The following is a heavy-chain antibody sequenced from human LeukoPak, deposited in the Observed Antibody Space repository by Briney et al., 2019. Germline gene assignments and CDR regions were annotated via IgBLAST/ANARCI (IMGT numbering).Heavy chain of an antibody. V-gene: IGHV3-48*02. D-gene: IGHD3-3*01. Sequence: GGSLRLSCAASGFTFSSYSMNWVRQAPGKGLEWVSYISSSSSTIYYADSVKGRFTISRDNAKNSLYLQMNSLRDEDTAVYYCARGAYDFWIGYPYYFDYWGQGTLVTVSS. CDR2: ISSSSSTI. CDR3: ARGAYDFWIGYPYYFDY. J-gene: IGHJ4*02. CDR1: GFTFSSYS.